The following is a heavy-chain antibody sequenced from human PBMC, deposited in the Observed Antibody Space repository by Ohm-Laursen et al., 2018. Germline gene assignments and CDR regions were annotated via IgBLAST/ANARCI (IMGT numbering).Heavy chain of an antibody. Sequence: SLRLSCAAPGFTFNKFAMNWVRQAPGKGLDWVSTIGTRGVNTYYADSVKGRFTISRDNSKNTLYLQMSSLRAEDTAVYYCARFGRDLWFDPRGQGTLVTVSS. D-gene: IGHD3-16*01. CDR3: ARFGRDLWFDP. CDR2: IGTRGVNT. CDR1: GFTFNKFA. J-gene: IGHJ5*02. V-gene: IGHV3-23*01.